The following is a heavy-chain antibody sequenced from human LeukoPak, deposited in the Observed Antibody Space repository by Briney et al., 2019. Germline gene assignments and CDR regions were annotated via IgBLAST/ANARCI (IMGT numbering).Heavy chain of an antibody. CDR1: GGSFSGYY. CDR2: INHSGST. D-gene: IGHD2-2*01. Sequence: PSETLSLTCAVYGGSFSGYYWSWIRQPPGKGLEWIGEINHSGSTNYSPSLKSRVTISVDTYKNQFSLKLSSVTAAGTAVYYCARGPDIVVVPAARRWFDPWGQGTLVTVPS. CDR3: ARGPDIVVVPAARRWFDP. V-gene: IGHV4-34*01. J-gene: IGHJ5*02.